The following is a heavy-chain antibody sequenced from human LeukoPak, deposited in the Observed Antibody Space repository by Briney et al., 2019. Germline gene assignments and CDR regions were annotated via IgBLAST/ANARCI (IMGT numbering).Heavy chain of an antibody. CDR2: ISSSGSTI. CDR1: GFTFSSYS. J-gene: IGHJ6*03. D-gene: IGHD3-16*01. CDR3: ARDHVGGKYYYMDV. V-gene: IGHV3-48*04. Sequence: GGSLRLSCTASGFTFSSYSMNWVRQAPGKGLEWVSYISSSGSTIYYADSVKGRFTISRDNAKNSLYLQMNSLRAEDTAVYYCARDHVGGKYYYMDVWGKGTTVTVSS.